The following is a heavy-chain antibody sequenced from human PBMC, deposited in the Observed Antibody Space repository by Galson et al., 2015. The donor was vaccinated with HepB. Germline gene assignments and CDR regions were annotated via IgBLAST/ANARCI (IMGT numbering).Heavy chain of an antibody. J-gene: IGHJ4*02. D-gene: IGHD2-15*01. CDR2: FSVSGGTT. Sequence: SLRLSCAASGFTFSSYAMSWVRQAPGKGLEWVSTFSVSGGTTYYADSVKVRFTISRDNSKNTLYLQMNSLKAEDTAVYYCAQLVADWGQGTLVTVSS. CDR3: AQLVAD. V-gene: IGHV3-23*01. CDR1: GFTFSSYA.